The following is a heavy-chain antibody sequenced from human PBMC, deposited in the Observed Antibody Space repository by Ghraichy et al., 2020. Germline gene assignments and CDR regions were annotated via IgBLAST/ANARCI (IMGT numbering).Heavy chain of an antibody. CDR3: AHRPVLRFLEWLSDLNWFDP. CDR2: IYWNDDK. J-gene: IGHJ5*02. V-gene: IGHV2-5*01. CDR1: GFSLSTSGVG. Sequence: SGPTLVKPTQTLTLTCTFSGFSLSTSGVGVGWIRQPPGKALEWLALIYWNDDKRYSPSLKSRLTITKDTSKNQVVLTMTIMDPVDTATYYCAHRPVLRFLEWLSDLNWFDPWGQGTLVTVSS. D-gene: IGHD3-3*01.